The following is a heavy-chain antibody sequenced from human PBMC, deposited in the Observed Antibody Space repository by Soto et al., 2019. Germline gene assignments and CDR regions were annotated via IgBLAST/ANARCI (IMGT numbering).Heavy chain of an antibody. D-gene: IGHD2-2*03. CDR3: ARIGYCSSTSCPHRRYYYYMDV. CDR1: GGSFSGYY. V-gene: IGHV4-34*01. CDR2: INHSGST. J-gene: IGHJ6*03. Sequence: PSETLSLTCAVYGGSFSGYYWSWIRQPPGKGLEWIGEINHSGSTNYNPSLKSRVTISVDASKNQFSLKLSSVTAADTAVYYCARIGYCSSTSCPHRRYYYYMDVWGKGTTVT.